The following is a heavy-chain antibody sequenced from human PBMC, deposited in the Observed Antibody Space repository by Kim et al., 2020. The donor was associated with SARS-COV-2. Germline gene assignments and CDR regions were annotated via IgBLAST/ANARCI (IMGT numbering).Heavy chain of an antibody. V-gene: IGHV3-23*01. CDR3: AKDFSDYYDSSGSDY. CDR2: ISGSGGST. J-gene: IGHJ4*02. CDR1: GFTFSSYA. D-gene: IGHD3-22*01. Sequence: GGSLRLSCAASGFTFSSYAMSWVRQAPGKGLEWVSAISGSGGSTYYADSVKGRFTISRDNSKNTLYLQMNSLRAEDTAVYYCAKDFSDYYDSSGSDYWGQGTLVTVSS.